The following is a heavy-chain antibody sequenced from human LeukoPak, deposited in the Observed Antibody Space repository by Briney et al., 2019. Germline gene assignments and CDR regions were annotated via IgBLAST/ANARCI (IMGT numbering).Heavy chain of an antibody. CDR2: IYHSGST. D-gene: IGHD3-3*01. CDR3: ARGLKQIYDFWSGYYYYGMDV. CDR1: GGSISSGGYS. V-gene: IGHV4-30-2*01. Sequence: SQTLSLTCAVSGGSISSGGYSWSWIRQPPGKGLEWIGYIYHSGSTYYNPSLKSRVTISVDRSKNQFSLKLSSVTAADTAVYYCARGLKQIYDFWSGYYYYGMDVWGQGTTVTVSS. J-gene: IGHJ6*02.